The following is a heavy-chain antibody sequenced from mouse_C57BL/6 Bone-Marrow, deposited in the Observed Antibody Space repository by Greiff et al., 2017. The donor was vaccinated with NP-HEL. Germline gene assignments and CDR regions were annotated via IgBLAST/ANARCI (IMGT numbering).Heavy chain of an antibody. CDR2: IDPETGGT. V-gene: IGHV1-15*01. CDR3: TRVLYYYGSSSYYFDY. Sequence: QVQLQQSGADLLRPGASVTLSCKASGYTFTDYEMHWVKQTPVHGLEWIGAIDPETGGTAYNQKFKGKAILTADKSSSTAYMELRSLTSEDSAVYYCTRVLYYYGSSSYYFDYWGQGTTLTVSS. J-gene: IGHJ2*01. CDR1: GYTFTDYE. D-gene: IGHD1-1*01.